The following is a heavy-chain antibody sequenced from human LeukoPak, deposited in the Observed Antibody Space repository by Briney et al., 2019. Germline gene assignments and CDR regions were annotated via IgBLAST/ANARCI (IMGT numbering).Heavy chain of an antibody. Sequence: PGGSLRLSCAASGFAFSDYYMSWIRQAPGKGLEWVSYISSSGSIIYYADSVKGRFTISRDNAKNSLYLQMNSLRAEDTAVYFCARATGYDRGYYTYYFDFWGQGTLVTVSS. CDR3: ARATGYDRGYYTYYFDF. CDR1: GFAFSDYY. J-gene: IGHJ4*02. V-gene: IGHV3-11*04. CDR2: ISSSGSII. D-gene: IGHD1-26*01.